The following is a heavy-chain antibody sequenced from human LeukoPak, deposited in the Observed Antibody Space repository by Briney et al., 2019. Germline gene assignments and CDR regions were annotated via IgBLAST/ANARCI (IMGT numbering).Heavy chain of an antibody. J-gene: IGHJ4*02. CDR2: ISYDGSNK. CDR3: ARDKYSGSYSYDY. Sequence: GGSLRLSCAASGFTFSSYGMHWVRQAPGKGLEWVAVISYDGSNKYYADSVKGRFTISRDNSKNTLYLQMNSLRAEDTAVYYCARDKYSGSYSYDYWGQGTLVTVSS. CDR1: GFTFSSYG. D-gene: IGHD1-26*01. V-gene: IGHV3-30*03.